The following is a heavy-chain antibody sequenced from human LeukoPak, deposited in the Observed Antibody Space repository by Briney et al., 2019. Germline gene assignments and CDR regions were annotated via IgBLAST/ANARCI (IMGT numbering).Heavy chain of an antibody. V-gene: IGHV4-30-2*01. J-gene: IGHJ4*02. D-gene: IGHD2-21*02. CDR2: IHHSGST. CDR1: GGSISSGGYS. Sequence: SETLSLTCAVSGGSISSGGYSWSWIRQPPGKGLEWIGYIHHSGSTYYNPSLKSRVTLSVDRSKNQFSLKVNSVTAADTAVYYCARAYCGVGCYLNPLTSYYFDSWGQGTLVTVSS. CDR3: ARAYCGVGCYLNPLTSYYFDS.